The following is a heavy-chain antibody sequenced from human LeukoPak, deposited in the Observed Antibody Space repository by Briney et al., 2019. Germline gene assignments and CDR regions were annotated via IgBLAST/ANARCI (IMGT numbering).Heavy chain of an antibody. J-gene: IGHJ4*02. D-gene: IGHD1-26*01. V-gene: IGHV3-30*18. CDR1: GFTFSSYG. Sequence: RSGGSLRLSCTASGFTFSSYGMHWVRQAPGKGLEWVAVISYDGSNKYYADSVKGRFTISRDNSKSTLHLQMNSLRAEDTAVCYCAKDFRVGAHFDYWGQGTLVTVSS. CDR3: AKDFRVGAHFDY. CDR2: ISYDGSNK.